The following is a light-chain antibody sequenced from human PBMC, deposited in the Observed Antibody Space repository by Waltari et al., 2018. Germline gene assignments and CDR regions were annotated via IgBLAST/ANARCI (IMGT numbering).Light chain of an antibody. CDR3: MQALQTPYT. V-gene: IGKV2-28*01. Sequence: DIVMTQSPLSLPVIPGEPASISCRSSQSLLHRNGYNYLDWYLQKPGQSPQLLIYLGSNRAAGVPERFSGSGSGTDFTLKISRVEAEDVGFYSCMQALQTPYTFGQGTKLEIK. CDR2: LGS. CDR1: QSLLHRNGYNY. J-gene: IGKJ2*01.